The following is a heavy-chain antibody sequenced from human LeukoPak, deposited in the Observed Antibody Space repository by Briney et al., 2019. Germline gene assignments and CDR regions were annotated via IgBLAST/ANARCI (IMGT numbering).Heavy chain of an antibody. D-gene: IGHD4-23*01. CDR3: ARVGNYNWFDP. CDR1: GGSISSGGYY. CDR2: IYYSGST. V-gene: IGHV4-31*03. J-gene: IGHJ5*02. Sequence: SETLSLTCTVSGGSISSGGYYWSWIRQHPGTGLEWIGYIYYSGSTYYNPSLKSRVTISVDTSKNQFSLKLSSVTAADTAVYYCARVGNYNWFDPRGQGTLVTVSS.